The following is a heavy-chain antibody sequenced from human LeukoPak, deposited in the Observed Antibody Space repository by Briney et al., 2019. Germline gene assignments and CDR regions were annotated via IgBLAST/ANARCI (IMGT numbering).Heavy chain of an antibody. CDR2: IYTSGST. D-gene: IGHD4-11*01. J-gene: IGHJ6*03. V-gene: IGHV4-4*09. CDR1: GGSISRHY. CDR3: ARTTARVIDYYYYYYMDV. Sequence: PSETLSLTCTVSGGSISRHYWSWIRQPPGKGLEWIGYIYTSGSTNYNPSLKSRVTISVDTSKNQFSLKLSSVTAADTAVYYCARTTARVIDYYYYYYMDVWGKGTTVTVSS.